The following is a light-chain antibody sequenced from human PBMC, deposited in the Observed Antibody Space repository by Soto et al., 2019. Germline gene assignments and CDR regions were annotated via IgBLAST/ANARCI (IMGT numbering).Light chain of an antibody. J-gene: IGLJ1*01. CDR2: EVF. V-gene: IGLV2-14*01. Sequence: QSALTQPASVSGSPGQSVTFSCTGTSSDIGAYNYVSWYQHHPGKAPKLLIYEVFTRPSGVSHRFSGSKSGNAASLTISGLQPEDEALYYCSSYTSSSTYVFGTGIKLTVL. CDR1: SSDIGAYNY. CDR3: SSYTSSSTYV.